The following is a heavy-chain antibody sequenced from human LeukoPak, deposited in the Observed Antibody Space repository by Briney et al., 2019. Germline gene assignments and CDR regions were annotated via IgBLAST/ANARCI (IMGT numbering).Heavy chain of an antibody. J-gene: IGHJ6*03. V-gene: IGHV3-30*02. CDR3: AKGRYCSSTSCSKGAYYMDV. Sequence: GGSLRLSCAASGFTFSSYGLHWVRQAPGKGLEWVAFIRYDGSNKYYADSVKGRFTISRDNSKNTLYLQMNSLRAEDTAVYYCAKGRYCSSTSCSKGAYYMDVWGKGTTVTVSS. CDR2: IRYDGSNK. D-gene: IGHD2-2*01. CDR1: GFTFSSYG.